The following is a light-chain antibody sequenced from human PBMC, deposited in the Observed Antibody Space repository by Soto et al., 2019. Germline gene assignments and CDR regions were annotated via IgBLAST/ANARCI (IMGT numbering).Light chain of an antibody. J-gene: IGKJ1*01. Sequence: DIQMTQSPSSLSASVGDRVTITCRARQSISSYLHWYQQKPGKAPKLLIYAASSLQSGVPERFSGSGSGTDFTLTISSLQAEDFAFYYCQQYHCAPHTFGQGTKVEIK. CDR3: QQYHCAPHT. V-gene: IGKV1-39*01. CDR2: AAS. CDR1: QSISSY.